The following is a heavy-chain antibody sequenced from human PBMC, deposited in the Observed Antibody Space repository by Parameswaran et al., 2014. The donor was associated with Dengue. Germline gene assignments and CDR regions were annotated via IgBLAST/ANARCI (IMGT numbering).Heavy chain of an antibody. CDR1: GGTFSSYA. CDR3: ARVGGYSGYDSVVDY. Sequence: ASVKVSCKASGGTFSSYAISWVRQAPGQGLEWMGGIIPLYGTANYAQKFQGRVTITADETTSTAYMELSSLRSEDTAVYYCARVGGYSGYDSVVDYWGQGTLVTVSS. J-gene: IGHJ4*02. V-gene: IGHV1-69*13. CDR2: IIPLYGTA. D-gene: IGHD5-12*01.